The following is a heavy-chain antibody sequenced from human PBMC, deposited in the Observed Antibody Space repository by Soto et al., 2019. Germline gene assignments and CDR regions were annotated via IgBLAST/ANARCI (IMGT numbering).Heavy chain of an antibody. J-gene: IGHJ4*02. D-gene: IGHD1-26*01. CDR1: GYTFTGYF. CDR3: AKGWELVMGANY. Sequence: QVQLVQSGAEVKKPGASVKVSCKASGYTFTGYFVHWVRQAPGQGLEWMGWINPNSGGTNFAQKLQSRVTMTRDTSISTAYLELSSLKSDDTAVYFCAKGWELVMGANYWGQGTLVTVSS. CDR2: INPNSGGT. V-gene: IGHV1-2*02.